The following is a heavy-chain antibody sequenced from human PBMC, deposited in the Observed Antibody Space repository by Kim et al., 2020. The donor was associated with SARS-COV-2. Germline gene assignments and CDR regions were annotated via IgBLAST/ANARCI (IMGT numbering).Heavy chain of an antibody. D-gene: IGHD2-15*01. J-gene: IGHJ5*02. CDR1: GFSLTQHY. CDR2: ITVDGRII. Sequence: GGSLRHSCVASGFSLTQHYMHWVRQAPGKGLVWVSRITVDGRIIDYADSVKGRFTISRDNSKNTLFLQMNSLSDGDTAVYYCARDAPHRLLDLWGQGTAVIVSS. CDR3: ARDAPHRLLDL. V-gene: IGHV3-74*01.